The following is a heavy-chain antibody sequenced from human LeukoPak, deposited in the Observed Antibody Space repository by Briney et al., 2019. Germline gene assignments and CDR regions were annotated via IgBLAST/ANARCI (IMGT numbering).Heavy chain of an antibody. V-gene: IGHV1-18*04. J-gene: IGHJ4*02. CDR2: ISAYNGNT. CDR3: ARGSRYGSGSYYNNFDY. Sequence: ASVKVSCKASGYTFTIYGISWVRQAPGQGLEWMGWISAYNGNTNYAQKLQGRVTMTTDTSTSTAYMELRSLRSDDTAVYYCARGSRYGSGSYYNNFDYWGQGTLVTVSS. D-gene: IGHD3-10*01. CDR1: GYTFTIYG.